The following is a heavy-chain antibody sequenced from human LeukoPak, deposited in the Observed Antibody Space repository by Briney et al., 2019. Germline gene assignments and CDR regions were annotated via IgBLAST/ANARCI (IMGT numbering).Heavy chain of an antibody. J-gene: IGHJ4*02. V-gene: IGHV3-21*03. Sequence: GGSLRLSCAASEFTFSVYAMNWVRQAPGKGLEWVSSISSSSSYIYYADSVKGRFTISRDNAKNSLYLQMNSLKTEDTAVYYCTTAGSSWFNDYWGQGTLVTVSS. CDR2: ISSSSSYI. CDR3: TTAGSSWFNDY. CDR1: EFTFSVYA. D-gene: IGHD6-13*01.